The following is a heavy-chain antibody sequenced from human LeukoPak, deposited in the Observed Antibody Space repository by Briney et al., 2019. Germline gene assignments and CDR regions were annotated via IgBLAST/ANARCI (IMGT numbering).Heavy chain of an antibody. CDR1: GFTLSSHW. CDR2: INQDGSAK. CDR3: ARWEIRGTAHQLDY. V-gene: IGHV3-7*01. Sequence: GGSLRLSCAASGFTLSSHWMSWVRQAPGKGLEWVANINQDGSAKYYVDSVKGRFTISRDNAKNSMYLQMNSLRAEDTAAYYCARWEIRGTAHQLDYWGQGTLVTVSS. J-gene: IGHJ4*02. D-gene: IGHD1-7*01.